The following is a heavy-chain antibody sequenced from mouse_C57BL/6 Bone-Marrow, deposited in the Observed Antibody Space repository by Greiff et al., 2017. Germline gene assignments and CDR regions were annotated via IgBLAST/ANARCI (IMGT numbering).Heavy chain of an antibody. CDR1: GFTFSDYY. D-gene: IGHD2-2*01. V-gene: IGHV5-16*01. J-gene: IGHJ2*01. Sequence: DVQLVESEGGLVQPGSSMKLSCTASGFTFSDYYMAWVRQVPEKGLEWVANINYDGSSTYYLDSLKSRFIISRDNAKNILYLQMSSLKSEDTATYYCAREMVTTGYYFDYWGQGTTLTVSS. CDR3: AREMVTTGYYFDY. CDR2: INYDGSST.